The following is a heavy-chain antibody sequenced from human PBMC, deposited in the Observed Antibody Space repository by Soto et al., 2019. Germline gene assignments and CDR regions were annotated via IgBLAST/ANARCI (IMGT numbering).Heavy chain of an antibody. CDR2: IFYSGST. V-gene: IGHV4-59*12. Sequence: PSETLSLTCTVSGGSISSYFWSWIRQPPGKGLEWIGYIFYSGSTNYNPSLKSRVTISVDTSKDQFSLKLSSVTAADTAVYYCAREAAEQQLVPWFDPWGQGTLVTVSS. CDR1: GGSISSYF. CDR3: AREAAEQQLVPWFDP. D-gene: IGHD6-13*01. J-gene: IGHJ5*02.